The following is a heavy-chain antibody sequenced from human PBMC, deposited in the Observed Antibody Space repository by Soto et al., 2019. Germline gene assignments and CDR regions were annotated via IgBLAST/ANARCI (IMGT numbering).Heavy chain of an antibody. J-gene: IGHJ3*02. CDR1: GYTFTGYY. CDR2: INPNSGGT. Sequence: QVQLVQSGAEVKKPGASVKVSCKASGYTFTGYYMHWVRQAPGQGLEWMGWINPNSGGTNYAQKFQGRVTMTRDTSISTAYMELSRLRSDDTAVYYCARDLWRYYDSVWGSYRHDAFDIWGQGTMVTVSS. CDR3: ARDLWRYYDSVWGSYRHDAFDI. V-gene: IGHV1-2*02. D-gene: IGHD3-16*02.